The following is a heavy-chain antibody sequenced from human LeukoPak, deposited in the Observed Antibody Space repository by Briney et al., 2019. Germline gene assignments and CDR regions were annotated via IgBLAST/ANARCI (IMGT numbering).Heavy chain of an antibody. J-gene: IGHJ4*02. CDR2: IYSGGST. CDR3: ARDAYSSGWYSDY. V-gene: IGHV3-53*01. Sequence: GGSLRLSCAASGFTVSSNYMSWVRQAPGKGLEWVSVIYSGGSTYYADSVKSRFTISRDNSKNTLYLQMNSLRAEDTAVYYCARDAYSSGWYSDYWGQGTLVTVSS. CDR1: GFTVSSNY. D-gene: IGHD6-19*01.